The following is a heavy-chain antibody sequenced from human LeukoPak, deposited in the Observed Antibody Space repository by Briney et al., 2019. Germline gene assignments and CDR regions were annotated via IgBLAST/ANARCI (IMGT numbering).Heavy chain of an antibody. V-gene: IGHV1-69*05. CDR3: AREFGYEAVAEYYFDY. Sequence: VASAKVSCKASGGTFSRYVISWVRQAPGQELEWMGGIIPIFGTANYAQKFQGRVTLTRDMSTSTDYLELSSLRSEDTAVYYCAREFGYEAVAEYYFDYWGQGTLVTVSS. D-gene: IGHD6-19*01. CDR2: IIPIFGTA. CDR1: GGTFSRYV. J-gene: IGHJ4*02.